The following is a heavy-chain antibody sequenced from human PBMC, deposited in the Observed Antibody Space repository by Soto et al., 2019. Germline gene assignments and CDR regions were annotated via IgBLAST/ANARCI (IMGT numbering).Heavy chain of an antibody. J-gene: IGHJ4*02. D-gene: IGHD3-3*01. CDR3: ARTSSDDYFDY. CDR2: IFPGDSDT. Sequence: PGESLKISCKGSGYSFARYWIGWVRQMPGKGLEWMGIIFPGDSDTRYSPSSQGQVTISADKSINTAYLHWSSLKASDTAMYYCARTSSDDYFDYWGQGTLVTVSS. V-gene: IGHV5-51*01. CDR1: GYSFARYW.